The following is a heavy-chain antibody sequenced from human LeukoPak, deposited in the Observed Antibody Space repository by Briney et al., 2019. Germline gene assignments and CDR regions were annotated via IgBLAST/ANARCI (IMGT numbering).Heavy chain of an antibody. D-gene: IGHD1-26*01. V-gene: IGHV3-7*02. CDR3: AKSGSYRFDD. CDR2: IKQDGSEK. J-gene: IGHJ4*02. Sequence: GGSLRLSCAASGFSFSSYWMSWVRQAPGKGLEWVANIKQDGSEKYYVDSVTGRFTVSRDNAKNSLYLQMNSLRDEDTAVYYCAKSGSYRFDDWGQGTLVTVSS. CDR1: GFSFSSYW.